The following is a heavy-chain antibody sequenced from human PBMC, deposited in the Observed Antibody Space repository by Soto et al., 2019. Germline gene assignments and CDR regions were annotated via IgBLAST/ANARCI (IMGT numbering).Heavy chain of an antibody. V-gene: IGHV3-23*01. CDR3: AKDWDIVVVGGSDY. CDR2: ISGGGGST. Sequence: EVQLLESGGGLVQPGGSLRLSCAASGFTFSSYAMSWVRQAPGKGLEWVSAISGGGGSTYYADSVKGRFTISRDNSKNTLYLQMNSLRAEDTAVYYCAKDWDIVVVGGSDYWGQGTLVTVSS. J-gene: IGHJ4*02. D-gene: IGHD2-15*01. CDR1: GFTFSSYA.